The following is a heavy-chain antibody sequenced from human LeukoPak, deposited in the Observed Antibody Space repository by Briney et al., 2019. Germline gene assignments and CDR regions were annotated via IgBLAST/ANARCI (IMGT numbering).Heavy chain of an antibody. J-gene: IGHJ4*02. Sequence: GGSLRLSCAASGFTFSDYWMHWVRQAPGKGLVWVSRVNRDGSSTSYADSVKGRFTISRDNAKNTLYLQMNSLRAEDTAAYHCAKGRNEDGDAALNYWGQGTLVTVSS. CDR3: AKGRNEDGDAALNY. D-gene: IGHD4-17*01. V-gene: IGHV3-74*01. CDR1: GFTFSDYW. CDR2: VNRDGSST.